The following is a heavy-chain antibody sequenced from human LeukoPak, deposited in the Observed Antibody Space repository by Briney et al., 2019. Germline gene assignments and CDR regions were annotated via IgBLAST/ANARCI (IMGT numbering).Heavy chain of an antibody. Sequence: PSETLSLTCAVSGGSISSSNRWSWVRQPPGKGLEWIGEIYHSGSTNYNPSLKSRVTISVDKSKNQFSLKLSSVTAADTAVYYCAREAIVATIAPRAFDIWGQGTMVTVSS. D-gene: IGHD5-12*01. V-gene: IGHV4-4*02. CDR3: AREAIVATIAPRAFDI. CDR2: IYHSGST. J-gene: IGHJ3*02. CDR1: GGSISSSNR.